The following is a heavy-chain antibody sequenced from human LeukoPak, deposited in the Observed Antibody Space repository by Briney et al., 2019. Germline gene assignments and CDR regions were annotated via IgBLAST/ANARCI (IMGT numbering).Heavy chain of an antibody. CDR1: GFCLSSYA. D-gene: IGHD2-8*02. CDR3: AKDITSPGLYCQGS. CDR2: IGASGDNI. V-gene: IGHV3-23*01. Sequence: GGSLRLSCAASGFCLSSYAMSWVRQATARGLEWVSGIGASGDNIYYADSVKVRFTISRDNSKNTLFLQINSLRANDADVYYCAKDITSPGLYCQGSWGQGTILTVSS. J-gene: IGHJ4*02.